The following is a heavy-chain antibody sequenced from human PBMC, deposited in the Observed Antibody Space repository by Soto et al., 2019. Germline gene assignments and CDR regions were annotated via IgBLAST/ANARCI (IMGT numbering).Heavy chain of an antibody. CDR2: INAGNGNT. J-gene: IGHJ6*03. Sequence: GASVKVSCKASGYTFTSYAMHWVRQAPGQRLEWMGWINAGNGNTKYSQKFQGRVTITRDTSASTAYMELSSLRSEDTAVYYCARDSRFGGSSYYYYIDVWGKGTTVTVSS. CDR1: GYTFTSYA. V-gene: IGHV1-3*01. CDR3: ARDSRFGGSSYYYYIDV. D-gene: IGHD3-10*01.